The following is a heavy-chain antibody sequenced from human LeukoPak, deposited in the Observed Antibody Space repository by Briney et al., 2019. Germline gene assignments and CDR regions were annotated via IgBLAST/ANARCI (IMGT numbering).Heavy chain of an antibody. Sequence: SETLSLTCTVSGYSISSGYYWGWIRQPPGKGLEWIGSIYHSGSTYYNPSLKSRVTISVDTSKNQFSLKLSSVTAADTAVYYCARDPGPPDPLIGAFDIWGQGTMVTVSS. CDR3: ARDPGPPDPLIGAFDI. V-gene: IGHV4-38-2*02. J-gene: IGHJ3*02. D-gene: IGHD3-22*01. CDR1: GYSISSGYY. CDR2: IYHSGST.